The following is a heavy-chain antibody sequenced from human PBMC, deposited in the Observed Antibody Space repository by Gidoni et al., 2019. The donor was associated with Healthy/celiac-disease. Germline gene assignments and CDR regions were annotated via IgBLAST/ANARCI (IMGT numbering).Heavy chain of an antibody. CDR1: GFTFSSYA. CDR2: ISGIGGST. CDR3: AKGRGVRMVRGVMGAFDI. J-gene: IGHJ3*02. V-gene: IGHV3-23*01. D-gene: IGHD3-10*01. Sequence: EVQLLESGGGLVQPGGSLRLSCAASGFTFSSYAMSWVRQAPGKGLGWVSAISGIGGSTYYADSVKGRFTISRDNSKNTLYLQMNSLRAEDTAVYYCAKGRGVRMVRGVMGAFDIWGQGTMVTVSS.